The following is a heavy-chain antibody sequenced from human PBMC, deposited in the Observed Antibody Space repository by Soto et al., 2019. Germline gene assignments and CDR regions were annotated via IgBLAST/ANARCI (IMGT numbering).Heavy chain of an antibody. CDR1: GGSFSGYY. D-gene: IGHD4-17*01. CDR3: WHYGDYPYFAY. J-gene: IGHJ4*02. Sequence: SETLSLTCAVYGGSFSGYYWSWIRQPPGKGLEWIGEINHSGSTNYNPSLKSRVTISVDTSKNQFSLKLSSVTAADTAVYYCWHYGDYPYFAYWGQGTLVTVSS. V-gene: IGHV4-34*01. CDR2: INHSGST.